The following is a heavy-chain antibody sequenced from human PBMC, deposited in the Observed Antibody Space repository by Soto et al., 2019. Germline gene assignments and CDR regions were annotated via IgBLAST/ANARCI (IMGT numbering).Heavy chain of an antibody. J-gene: IGHJ2*01. CDR3: AKDPGITVINWYFDL. CDR2: LSGSGGST. CDR1: GFTFSSYA. V-gene: IGHV3-23*01. D-gene: IGHD1-20*01. Sequence: EVQLLESGGGLVQPGGSLRLSCAASGFTFSSYAMSWVRQAPGKGLELVSALSGSGGSTYYADSVKGRVTISRDNSKNTLYPQMKSLKAEDTAVYYCAKDPGITVINWYFDLCGRGPLDTVSS.